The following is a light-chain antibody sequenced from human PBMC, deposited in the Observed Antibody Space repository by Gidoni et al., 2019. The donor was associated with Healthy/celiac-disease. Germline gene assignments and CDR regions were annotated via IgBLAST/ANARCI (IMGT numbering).Light chain of an antibody. V-gene: IGLV2-14*03. CDR3: SSYTSSSTLNWV. Sequence: QSALTQPASVSGSPGQSITISCTGTSSDVGGYNYVSWYQQHPGKAPKLMIYDVSNRPSGVSNRFSVSKSGNTASLTISGLQAEDEADYYCSSYTSSSTLNWVFGGGTKLTVL. CDR2: DVS. CDR1: SSDVGGYNY. J-gene: IGLJ3*02.